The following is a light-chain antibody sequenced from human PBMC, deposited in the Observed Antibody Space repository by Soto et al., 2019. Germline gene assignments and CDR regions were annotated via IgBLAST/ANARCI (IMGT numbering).Light chain of an antibody. Sequence: QSALTQPASVSGSPGQSITISCTGSSSDVGGYRYVSWYQHHPGKAPKLMIYDVDVRPSGVSNRFSGSKSGNTASLTISGVQAEDEDDYYCYSYTSSGSYVVFGGGTKLTVL. CDR2: DVD. J-gene: IGLJ2*01. CDR3: YSYTSSGSYVV. V-gene: IGLV2-14*03. CDR1: SSDVGGYRY.